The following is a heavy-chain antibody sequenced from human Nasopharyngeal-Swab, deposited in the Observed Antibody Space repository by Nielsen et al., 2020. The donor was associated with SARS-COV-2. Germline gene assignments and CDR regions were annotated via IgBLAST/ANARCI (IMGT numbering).Heavy chain of an antibody. CDR1: GFTFDDYA. CDR2: ISWNSGSI. D-gene: IGHD5-12*01. V-gene: IGHV3-9*01. CDR3: ATLGGYSGYDSEYGMDV. Sequence: SLTLSCAASGFTFDDYAMHWVRQAPGKGLEWVSGISWNSGSIGYADSVKGRFTISRDNAKNSLYLQMNSLRAEDTALYYCATLGGYSGYDSEYGMDVWGQGTTVTVSS. J-gene: IGHJ6*02.